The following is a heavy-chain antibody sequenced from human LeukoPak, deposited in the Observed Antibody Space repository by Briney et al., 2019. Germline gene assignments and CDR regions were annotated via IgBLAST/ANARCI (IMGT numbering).Heavy chain of an antibody. D-gene: IGHD3-3*01. V-gene: IGHV3-7*01. CDR1: GFTLSAYW. J-gene: IGHJ4*02. Sequence: GGPLRLSCTASGFTLSAYWMTWVRQAPGKGLEFVANIKGDGSQKEYVDSVKGRFTISRDNAKNSLYLQMISLRAEDTAVYYCARWRGAQSEFEYWGQGTLVTVSS. CDR3: ARWRGAQSEFEY. CDR2: IKGDGSQK.